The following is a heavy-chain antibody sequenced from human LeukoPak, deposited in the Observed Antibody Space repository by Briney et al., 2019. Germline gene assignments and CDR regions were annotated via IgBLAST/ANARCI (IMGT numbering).Heavy chain of an antibody. J-gene: IGHJ4*02. CDR2: ISGNGGST. Sequence: GGSLRLSCVASGFTLSSYVMNWVRRAPGKGLEGVSAISGNGGSTYYADSVKGRFTISRDNSKNPLSLRMNSLRAEDTAVYYCAKGIELWLTYFDHWGQGTLVTASS. V-gene: IGHV3-23*01. CDR1: GFTLSSYV. D-gene: IGHD5-18*01. CDR3: AKGIELWLTYFDH.